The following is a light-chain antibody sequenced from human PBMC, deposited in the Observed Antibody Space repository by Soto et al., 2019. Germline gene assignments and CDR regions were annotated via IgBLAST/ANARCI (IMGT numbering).Light chain of an antibody. J-gene: IGKJ1*01. CDR1: QSVSSN. CDR3: QQYNAWPRT. V-gene: IGKV3-15*01. Sequence: EIVMTQSPATLSVSPGARATLSCRASQSVSSNLAWYQQKPGQAPRLLISGASTRATGIPARFSGSGSGTEFTLTIRSLQSEDFAVYYCQQYNAWPRTFGQGTKVEIK. CDR2: GAS.